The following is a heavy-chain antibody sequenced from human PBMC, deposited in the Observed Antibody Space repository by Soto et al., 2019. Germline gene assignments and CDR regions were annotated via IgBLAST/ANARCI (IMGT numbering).Heavy chain of an antibody. CDR3: ARESLGAKGADH. CDR2: IIPIIGVT. J-gene: IGHJ4*02. CDR1: GDTFNSYG. D-gene: IGHD3-16*01. V-gene: IGHV1-69*17. Sequence: QVQLVQSGAEVKRPGSSVKVSCESSGDTFNSYGISWVRQAPGQGLEWMGGIIPIIGVTHYAQKFQGRVTISALSSTGTAYMELTNLGFEDTALYYCARESLGAKGADHWGQGTLVTVSS.